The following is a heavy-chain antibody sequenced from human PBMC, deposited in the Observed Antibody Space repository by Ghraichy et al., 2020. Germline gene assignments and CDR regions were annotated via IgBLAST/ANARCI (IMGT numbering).Heavy chain of an antibody. J-gene: IGHJ3*02. CDR3: ARHSAYSGSSLPNDAFDI. CDR2: IYYSGST. V-gene: IGHV4-39*01. D-gene: IGHD1-26*01. Sequence: SETLSLTCTVSGGSISSSSYYWGWIRQPPGKGLEWIGSIYYSGSTYYNPSLKSRVTISVDTSKNQFSLKLSSVTAADTAVYYCARHSAYSGSSLPNDAFDIWGQGTMVTVSS. CDR1: GGSISSSSYY.